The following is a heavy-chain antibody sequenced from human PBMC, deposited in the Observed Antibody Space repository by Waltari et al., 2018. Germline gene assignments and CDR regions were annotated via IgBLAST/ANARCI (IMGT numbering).Heavy chain of an antibody. CDR1: GGSISSSY. Sequence: QVQLQESGPGLVKPAETLSLTCPVSGGSISSSYWSWNRQPPGKGLEWIGYIYYSGSTNYNPSLKSRVTISVDTSKNQFSLKLSSVTAADTAVYYCARVYCSSTSCYPQYNWFDPWGQGTLVTVSS. CDR3: ARVYCSSTSCYPQYNWFDP. CDR2: IYYSGST. J-gene: IGHJ5*02. D-gene: IGHD2-2*01. V-gene: IGHV4-59*01.